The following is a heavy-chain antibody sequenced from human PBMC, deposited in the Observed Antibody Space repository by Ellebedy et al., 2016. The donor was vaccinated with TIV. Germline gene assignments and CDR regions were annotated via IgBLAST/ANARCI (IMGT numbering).Heavy chain of an antibody. CDR3: ARQSASYGSGSYSSMDV. CDR1: GYSFTSYW. J-gene: IGHJ6*02. Sequence: GESLKISXKGSGYSFTSYWIGWVRQMPGKGLEWMGIIYPGDSDTRYSPSFQGQVTISADKSISTAYLQWSSLKASDTAMYYCARQSASYGSGSYSSMDVWGQGTTVTVSS. CDR2: IYPGDSDT. D-gene: IGHD3-10*01. V-gene: IGHV5-51*01.